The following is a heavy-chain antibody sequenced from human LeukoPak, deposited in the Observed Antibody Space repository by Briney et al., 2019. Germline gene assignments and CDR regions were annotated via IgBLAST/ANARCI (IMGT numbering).Heavy chain of an antibody. J-gene: IGHJ5*02. V-gene: IGHV3-48*04. CDR3: ARDRSNIAASDGWFDP. D-gene: IGHD6-13*01. CDR1: GFTFSSYS. Sequence: PGGSLRLSCAGSGFTFSSYSMNWVRQAPGKGLEWVSYISSSSNNIYYADSVKGRFTISRDNAKNSLYLQMNSLRAEDTAVYYCARDRSNIAASDGWFDPWGQGTLVTVSS. CDR2: ISSSSNNI.